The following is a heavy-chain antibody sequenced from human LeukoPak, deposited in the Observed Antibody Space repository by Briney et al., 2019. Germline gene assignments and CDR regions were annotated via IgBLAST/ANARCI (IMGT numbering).Heavy chain of an antibody. CDR1: GFTVSGNY. D-gene: IGHD3-3*01. V-gene: IGHV3-53*01. Sequence: GGSLRLSCAASGFTVSGNYMSWVRQAPGKGLEWVSLTYSGGTTYYADSVKGRFTVSRDNSKNTLYLHMNSLRAEDTAVYYCARGPVLWSGYYVDYWGQGTLVTVSP. CDR3: ARGPVLWSGYYVDY. J-gene: IGHJ4*02. CDR2: TYSGGTT.